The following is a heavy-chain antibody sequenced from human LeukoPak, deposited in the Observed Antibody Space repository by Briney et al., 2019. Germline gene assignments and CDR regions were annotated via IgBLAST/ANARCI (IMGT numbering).Heavy chain of an antibody. CDR2: INPSGGST. D-gene: IGHD3-10*01. CDR1: GYTFTSYY. V-gene: IGHV1-46*01. J-gene: IGHJ6*02. Sequence: ASVKVSCKASGYTFTSYYMHWVRQAPGQGLEWMGIINPSGGSTSYAQKFQGRVTMTRDTSTSTVYMELSSLRSEDTAVYYCARDPRTYGSGTGMDVWGQGTTVTVSS. CDR3: ARDPRTYGSGTGMDV.